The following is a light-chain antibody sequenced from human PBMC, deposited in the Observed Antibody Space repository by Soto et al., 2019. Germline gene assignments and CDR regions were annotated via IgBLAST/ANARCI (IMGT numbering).Light chain of an antibody. V-gene: IGKV3-20*01. J-gene: IGKJ2*01. CDR1: QSVSSSS. Sequence: EIVLTQSPGTLSLSPGERATLSCRASQSVSSSSLAWYQQKPGQPPRLLIYGASSRATGIPDRFSGSGSETDFSLTVSRLEPEDFAVYYCQQYGSSPRTFGQGTKLEIK. CDR3: QQYGSSPRT. CDR2: GAS.